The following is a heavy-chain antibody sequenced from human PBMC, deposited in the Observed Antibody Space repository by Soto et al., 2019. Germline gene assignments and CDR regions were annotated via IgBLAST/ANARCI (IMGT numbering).Heavy chain of an antibody. D-gene: IGHD4-17*01. V-gene: IGHV4-39*01. CDR3: ARQDDYGDSGGYYYGIDV. J-gene: IGHJ6*02. CDR2: IYYSGST. CDR1: GCSISSSSNY. Sequence: SETLDPTCTVYGCSISSSSNYWGRIRQPPGKGLEWIGSIYYSGSTYYSPSLKSRVTISVDMSKNQFSLKLSSVTAADTAVYYCARQDDYGDSGGYYYGIDVCGQATTVT.